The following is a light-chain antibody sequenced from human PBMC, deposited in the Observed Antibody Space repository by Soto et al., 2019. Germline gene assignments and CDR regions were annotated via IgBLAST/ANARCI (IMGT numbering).Light chain of an antibody. CDR3: QSYDSSLSAVV. Sequence: QSVLTQPPSVSGAPGQRVTISCTGSSSNIGAGYDVHWYQQLPGTAPKLLIYVNNNRPSGVPDRFSGSKSGNSASLAITGLQAEDEADYYCQSYDSSLSAVVFGGGTKVTVL. CDR1: SSNIGAGYD. CDR2: VNN. J-gene: IGLJ2*01. V-gene: IGLV1-40*01.